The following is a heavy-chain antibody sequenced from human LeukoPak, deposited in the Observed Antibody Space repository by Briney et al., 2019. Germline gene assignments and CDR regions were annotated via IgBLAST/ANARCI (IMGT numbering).Heavy chain of an antibody. CDR2: INSDGSST. CDR1: GFTFSSYW. D-gene: IGHD3-22*01. J-gene: IGHJ4*02. CDR3: AKDIDYYDSSGPLDY. V-gene: IGHV3-74*01. Sequence: GGSLRLSCAASGFTFSSYWMHWVRQAPGKGLVWVSRINSDGSSTSYADSVKGRFTISRDNAKNTLYLQMNSLRAEDTALYYCAKDIDYYDSSGPLDYWGQGTLVTVSS.